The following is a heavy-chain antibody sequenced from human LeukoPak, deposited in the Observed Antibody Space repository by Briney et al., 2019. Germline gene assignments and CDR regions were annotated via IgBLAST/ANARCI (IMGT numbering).Heavy chain of an antibody. CDR2: IYSGGST. D-gene: IGHD2/OR15-2a*01. CDR1: GFTVSTTY. Sequence: GGSLRLSWAASGFTVSTTYMTWVRQAPGMGLEWVSVIYSGGSTYYADSVRGRFTISRDDSKNTVYLQMNNLRAEDTAVYYCARDSTRWDFDAFDMWGQGTMVTVSS. V-gene: IGHV3-66*01. CDR3: ARDSTRWDFDAFDM. J-gene: IGHJ3*02.